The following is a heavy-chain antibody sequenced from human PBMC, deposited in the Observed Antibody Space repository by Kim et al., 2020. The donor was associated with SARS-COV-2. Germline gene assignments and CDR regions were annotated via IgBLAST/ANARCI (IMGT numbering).Heavy chain of an antibody. J-gene: IGHJ4*02. D-gene: IGHD5-18*01. CDR3: VKRTRYSYGYDY. Sequence: GGSLRLSCSASGFSFSSYPMHWVRQAPGKGLEYVFAITDNGGNTYYADSVRGRFTISRDNSQNTLYLQMSSLKTEDTAIYYCVKRTRYSYGYDYWGQGTLVTVSS. CDR2: ITDNGGNT. V-gene: IGHV3-64D*09. CDR1: GFSFSSYP.